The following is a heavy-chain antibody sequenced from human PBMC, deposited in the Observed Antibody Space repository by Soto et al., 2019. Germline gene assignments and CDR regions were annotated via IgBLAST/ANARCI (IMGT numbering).Heavy chain of an antibody. V-gene: IGHV1-3*01. D-gene: IGHD6-6*01. CDR3: ARVVYRGSSARYYYGMDV. CDR2: INAGNGNT. J-gene: IGHJ6*02. Sequence: QVQLVQSGAEVKKPGASVKVSCKASGYTFTSYAMHWVRQAPGQRLEWMGWINAGNGNTKYSQKFQGSVTITRDTSASTADMDLSILRSEDTAVYYCARVVYRGSSARYYYGMDVWGQGTTVTVSS. CDR1: GYTFTSYA.